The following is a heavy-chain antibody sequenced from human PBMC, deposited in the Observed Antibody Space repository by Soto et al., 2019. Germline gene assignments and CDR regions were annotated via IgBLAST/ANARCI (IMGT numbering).Heavy chain of an antibody. J-gene: IGHJ4*02. V-gene: IGHV1-2*02. CDR1: GYSFTGYY. CDR2: ISPNSGGT. CDR3: GKGRSGDVGVFY. D-gene: IGHD1-26*01. Sequence: QVQLVQSGAEVKKSGASVKISCKASGYSFTGYYIHWVRQAPGQGFEWMGGISPNSGGTKYAQKCQGGVTMTRDTSITTVYMDLSNLSPDDTAVYYCGKGRSGDVGVFYWGQGTLVTVYS.